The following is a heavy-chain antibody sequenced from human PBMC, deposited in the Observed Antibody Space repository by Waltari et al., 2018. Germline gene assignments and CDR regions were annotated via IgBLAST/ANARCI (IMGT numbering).Heavy chain of an antibody. Sequence: QVQLQESGPGLVKPSQTLSLTCTVSGGSISSGGYYWSWIRQHPGKGLEWIGYIYYSGSTYYNPSLKSRVTISVDTSKNQLSLKLSSVTAADTAVYYCARDFSGSLGAFDIWGQGTMVTVSS. CDR3: ARDFSGSLGAFDI. CDR2: IYYSGST. V-gene: IGHV4-31*03. J-gene: IGHJ3*02. CDR1: GGSISSGGYY. D-gene: IGHD3-22*01.